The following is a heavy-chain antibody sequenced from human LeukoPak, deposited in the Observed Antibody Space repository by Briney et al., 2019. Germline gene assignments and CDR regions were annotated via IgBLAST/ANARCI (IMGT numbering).Heavy chain of an antibody. CDR3: ATVGVVVPTSMNYYYMHI. Sequence: SETLSLTCTMSAGSLPNYWSWVRQPPGKGLEWIAYIYDSGNTIYNASLESRVTASIDRSRKQISLQMSFVTAADTAVYYCATVGVVVPTSMNYYYMHIWGKGTTVTVSS. D-gene: IGHD2-21*01. V-gene: IGHV4-59*01. J-gene: IGHJ6*03. CDR1: AGSLPNY. CDR2: IYDSGNT.